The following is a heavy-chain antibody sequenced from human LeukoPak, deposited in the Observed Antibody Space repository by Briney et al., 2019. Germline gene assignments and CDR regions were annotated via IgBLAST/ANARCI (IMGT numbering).Heavy chain of an antibody. CDR1: GFIVSRYS. J-gene: IGHJ4*02. Sequence: PGGSLRLSCAASGFIVSRYSMTWVRQAPGKGLEWVSSISTSYSGIYYADSVKGRSTISRDNAKNSLYLQMDSLRADDTAVYYCARAYCSSITCFEWGQGTLVTVSS. CDR3: ARAYCSSITCFE. D-gene: IGHD2-2*01. CDR2: ISTSYSGI. V-gene: IGHV3-48*01.